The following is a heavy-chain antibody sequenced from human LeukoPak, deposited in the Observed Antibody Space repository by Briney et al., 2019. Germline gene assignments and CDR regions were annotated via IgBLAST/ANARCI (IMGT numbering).Heavy chain of an antibody. CDR1: GFTFSSYE. CDR2: ISRSGSTI. V-gene: IGHV3-48*03. J-gene: IGHJ4*02. CDR3: ARILGLTLDY. D-gene: IGHD1-14*01. Sequence: GGSLRLSCAASGFTFSSYEMNWVRQAPGKGLEWVSYISRSGSTIYYADSVKGRFTISRDKAKNSLYLQMNSLRDEDTAVYYCARILGLTLDYWGQGTLVTVSS.